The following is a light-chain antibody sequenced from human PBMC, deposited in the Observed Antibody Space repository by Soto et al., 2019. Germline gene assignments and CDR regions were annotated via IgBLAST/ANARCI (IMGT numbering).Light chain of an antibody. V-gene: IGKV3-20*01. Sequence: EIVLTQSPGTLSLSPGETATLSCRASQTIGNIFLFWYQQKPGQAPRLLIYGASSRPTGIPDRFSGSGSGTDFTLTINRLEPEDFAVYYCHQYSSAPYTFGQGTNLEIK. CDR2: GAS. CDR3: HQYSSAPYT. J-gene: IGKJ2*01. CDR1: QTIGNIF.